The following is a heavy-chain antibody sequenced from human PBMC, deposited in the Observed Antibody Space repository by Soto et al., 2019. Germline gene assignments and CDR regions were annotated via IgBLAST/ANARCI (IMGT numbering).Heavy chain of an antibody. CDR2: IFFTGSA. CDR3: ARDGHGMDV. Sequence: SETLSLTCTVSGGSVSTSSYDWSWIRQPPGKGLEWIGKIFFTGSAHYNPSLRNRVTMSVDTSKDQFSLTLTSVTAADTAVYYCARDGHGMDVWGQGTKVTVSS. J-gene: IGHJ6*02. CDR1: GGSVSTSSYD. V-gene: IGHV4-61*01.